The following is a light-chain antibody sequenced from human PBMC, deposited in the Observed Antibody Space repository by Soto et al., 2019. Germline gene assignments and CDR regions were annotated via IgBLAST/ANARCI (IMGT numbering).Light chain of an antibody. V-gene: IGKV3-15*01. J-gene: IGKJ1*01. CDR1: QSVSSN. Sequence: IVMTQSPATLSVSPGERATLSCRASQSVSSNLAWYQQKPGQAPSLLIYDASTRATAIPARFSGSGSGTEFTLTISSVQSEDFAVYYCQQYINWPRAFGQGTRVEI. CDR2: DAS. CDR3: QQYINWPRA.